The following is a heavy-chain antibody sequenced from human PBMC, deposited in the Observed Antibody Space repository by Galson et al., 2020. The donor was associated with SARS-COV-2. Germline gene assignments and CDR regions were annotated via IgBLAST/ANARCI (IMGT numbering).Heavy chain of an antibody. D-gene: IGHD2-2*01. CDR1: GFTFSSYE. Sequence: TGGSLRLSCAAPGFTFSSYEMNWVRQAPGKGLEWVSYIRSSGSTIYYADSVKGRFTISRDNAKNSLYLQMNSLRAEDTAVYYCARDRAPQAGIVVVPTRGGMDVWGQGTTVTVSS. V-gene: IGHV3-48*03. J-gene: IGHJ6*02. CDR2: IRSSGSTI. CDR3: ARDRAPQAGIVVVPTRGGMDV.